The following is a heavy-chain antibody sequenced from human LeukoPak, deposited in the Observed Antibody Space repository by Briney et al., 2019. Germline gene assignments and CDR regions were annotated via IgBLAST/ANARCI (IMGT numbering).Heavy chain of an antibody. CDR2: IYYSGST. CDR3: ARHQYYYDSSGYYD. V-gene: IGHV4-39*01. J-gene: IGHJ4*02. D-gene: IGHD3-22*01. Sequence: SETLSLTCTVSGGSISSSSYYWGWIRQPPGKGLEWIGSIYYSGSTYYNPSLKSRVTISVDTSKNQFSLKLSSVTAADTAVYYCARHQYYYDSSGYYDWGQGTLVTVSS. CDR1: GGSISSSSYY.